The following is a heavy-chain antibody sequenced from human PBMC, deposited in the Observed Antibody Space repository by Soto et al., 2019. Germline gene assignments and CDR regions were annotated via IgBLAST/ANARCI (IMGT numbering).Heavy chain of an antibody. CDR3: ASFPYYYGSGSYWRRFDY. Sequence: SETLSLTCTVSGGSISSSSYYWGWIRQPPGKGLEWIGSIYYSGSTYYNPSLKSRVTISVDTSKNQFSLKLSSVTAADTAVYYCASFPYYYGSGSYWRRFDYWGQGTLVTVSS. CDR2: IYYSGST. D-gene: IGHD3-10*01. J-gene: IGHJ4*02. V-gene: IGHV4-39*01. CDR1: GGSISSSSYY.